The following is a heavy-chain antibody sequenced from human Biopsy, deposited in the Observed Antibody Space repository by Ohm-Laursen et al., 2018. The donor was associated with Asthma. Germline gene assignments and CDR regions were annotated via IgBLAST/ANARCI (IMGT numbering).Heavy chain of an antibody. CDR2: VNPGNGDT. CDR1: GYNFISFA. Sequence: SVKVSCKASGYNFISFAIHWVRQAPGQRLEWKGWVNPGNGDTKYSQKFQGRVTITRDTSASTAYMELRSLRSEDTATYYCARTYYDFLTGQVKDVFGVWGQGTMVTVSS. CDR3: ARTYYDFLTGQVKDVFGV. D-gene: IGHD3-9*01. V-gene: IGHV1-3*01. J-gene: IGHJ3*01.